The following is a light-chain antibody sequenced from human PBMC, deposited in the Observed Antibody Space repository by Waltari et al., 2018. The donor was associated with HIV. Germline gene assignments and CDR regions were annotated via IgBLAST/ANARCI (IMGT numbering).Light chain of an antibody. CDR3: QQYYLVPYT. Sequence: DVVMTQSPDSLTVSVGERATLNCKSSQSLLYGSNNKNYLAWYQQRPGHRPKLLIYWASTRQSGVPDRCSGSGSGTDFSLTISSLQAEDVAVYYCQQYYLVPYTFGQGTKLEIK. J-gene: IGKJ2*01. CDR2: WAS. V-gene: IGKV4-1*01. CDR1: QSLLYGSNNKNY.